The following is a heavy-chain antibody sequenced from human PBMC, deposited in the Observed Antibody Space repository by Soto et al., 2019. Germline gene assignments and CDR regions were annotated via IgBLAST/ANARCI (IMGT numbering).Heavy chain of an antibody. Sequence: GGSLRLSCAASGFTFSSYSMNWVRQAPGKGLEWVSSISSSSSYIYYADSVKGRFTISRDNAKNSLYLQMNSLRAEDTAVYYCARDFLGYSSGWDYFDYWGQGTLVTVSS. CDR2: ISSSSSYI. CDR1: GFTFSSYS. J-gene: IGHJ4*02. CDR3: ARDFLGYSSGWDYFDY. D-gene: IGHD6-19*01. V-gene: IGHV3-21*01.